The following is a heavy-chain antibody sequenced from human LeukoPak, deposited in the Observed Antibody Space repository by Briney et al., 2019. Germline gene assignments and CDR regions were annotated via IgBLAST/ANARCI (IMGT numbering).Heavy chain of an antibody. V-gene: IGHV3-7*01. D-gene: IGHD3-9*01. Sequence: GGSLRLSCAASGFTFSSFWMSWVRQAPGKGLEWVATIKQDGSEIYYVDAVKGRFTISRDNAKNSLYLQMNSLRAEDTAVYYCARDWLYGYWGQGTLVTVSS. J-gene: IGHJ4*02. CDR1: GFTFSSFW. CDR3: ARDWLYGY. CDR2: IKQDGSEI.